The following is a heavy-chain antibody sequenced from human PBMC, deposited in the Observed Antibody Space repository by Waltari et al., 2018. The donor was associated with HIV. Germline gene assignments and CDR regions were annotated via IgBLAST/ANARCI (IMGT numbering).Heavy chain of an antibody. Sequence: VQLVQSGTEVKKPGASVKVSCKASGYPFTQYGIIWVRQAPGQGLEWMGWTSTYNLNTNYAQKFQGRITLTRDTSTSTVYMELMSLTSDDTAVYYCAREGFCRGGSCYSGAVDIWGQGTLVTVSS. CDR2: TSTYNLNT. V-gene: IGHV1-18*04. D-gene: IGHD2-15*01. J-gene: IGHJ3*02. CDR1: GYPFTQYG. CDR3: AREGFCRGGSCYSGAVDI.